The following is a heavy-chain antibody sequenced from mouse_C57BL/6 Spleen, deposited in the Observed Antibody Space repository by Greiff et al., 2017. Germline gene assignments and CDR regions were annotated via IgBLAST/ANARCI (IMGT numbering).Heavy chain of an antibody. CDR1: GYTFTSYG. CDR3: ARDYGSSWGDY. Sequence: QVQLQQSGPELARPAASVTLSCKASGYTFTSYGISWVKQRTGQGLEWIGEIYPRSGTTYYNAKFKGKATLTADKSTSTAYMELSSLTSEDSAIYFCARDYGSSWGDYWGQGTTLTVSS. CDR2: IYPRSGTT. V-gene: IGHV1-81*01. J-gene: IGHJ2*01. D-gene: IGHD1-1*01.